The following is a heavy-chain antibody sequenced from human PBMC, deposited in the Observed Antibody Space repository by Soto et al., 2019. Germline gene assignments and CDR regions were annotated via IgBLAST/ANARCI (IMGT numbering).Heavy chain of an antibody. CDR3: ASIFNDYGDYGQL. CDR2: ISGSGGST. Sequence: EVQLLESGGGLVQPGGSLRLSCAASGFTFSSYAMCWVRQAPGKGLEWVSAISGSGGSTYYADSVKGRFTISRDNSKNPLYLQMNRLRAEDTAVYYCASIFNDYGDYGQLWGQGTLVTVSS. CDR1: GFTFSSYA. V-gene: IGHV3-23*01. J-gene: IGHJ4*02. D-gene: IGHD4-17*01.